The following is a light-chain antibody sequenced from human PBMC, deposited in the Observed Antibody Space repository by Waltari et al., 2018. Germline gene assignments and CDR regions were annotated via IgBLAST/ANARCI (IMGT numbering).Light chain of an antibody. CDR3: RQYDIWPPRT. Sequence: EVVMTQSPATLSVSPGARVTLSCRASQSVSRDLAWYQQKPGKAPRLLIYDASTRATGSPVRFSGSGSGTDFTLTITNIQSEYFAVYFCRQYDIWPPRTFGQGTRLDIK. J-gene: IGKJ5*01. CDR1: QSVSRD. V-gene: IGKV3-15*01. CDR2: DAS.